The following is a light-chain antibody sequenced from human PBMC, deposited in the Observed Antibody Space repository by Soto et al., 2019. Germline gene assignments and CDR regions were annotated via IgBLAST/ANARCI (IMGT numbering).Light chain of an antibody. CDR3: QSYDSSLSEV. V-gene: IGLV1-40*01. J-gene: IGLJ2*01. Sequence: QAVVTQPPSVSGAPGQRVTISCTGSSSNIGAGYDVHWYQQLPGTAPKLLIYGNSNRPSGVPDRFSGSKSGTSASLAITGLQAEDEAVYYCQSYDSSLSEVFGGGTKLTVL. CDR1: SSNIGAGYD. CDR2: GNS.